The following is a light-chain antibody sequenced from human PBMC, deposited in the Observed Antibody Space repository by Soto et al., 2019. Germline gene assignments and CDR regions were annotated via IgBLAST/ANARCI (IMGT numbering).Light chain of an antibody. Sequence: VLTQPPSVSGAPGQRVTISCTGSSSNIGAGYDVHWYQQLPGTAPKLLIYGNNNRPSGVPDRFSGSKSGTSASLAITGLQAEDEADYYCQSYDSSLSGSYVFGTGTKVTVL. CDR2: GNN. CDR3: QSYDSSLSGSYV. CDR1: SSNIGAGYD. J-gene: IGLJ1*01. V-gene: IGLV1-40*01.